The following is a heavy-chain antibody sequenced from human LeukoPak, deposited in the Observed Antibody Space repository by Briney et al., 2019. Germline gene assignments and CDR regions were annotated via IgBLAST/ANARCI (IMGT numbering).Heavy chain of an antibody. Sequence: PSETLSLTCTVSGGSISSYYWSWIRQPPGKGLEWIGYIYYSGSTNYNPSLKSRVTISVDTSKNQFSLKLSSVTAADTAVYYCARETYYYDSSGYYYGDAFDIWGQGTMVTVSS. CDR3: ARETYYYDSSGYYYGDAFDI. CDR2: IYYSGST. CDR1: GGSISSYY. J-gene: IGHJ3*02. D-gene: IGHD3-22*01. V-gene: IGHV4-59*01.